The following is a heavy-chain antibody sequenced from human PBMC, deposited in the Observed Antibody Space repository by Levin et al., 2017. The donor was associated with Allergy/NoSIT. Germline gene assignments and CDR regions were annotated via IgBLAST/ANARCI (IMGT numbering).Heavy chain of an antibody. CDR3: ARHDWGSGWFDP. CDR2: TYYRSKWYN. Sequence: SQTLSLTCAISGDSVSRTSAAWNWIRQSPSRGLEWLGRTYYRSKWYNDYAVSVKSRITVNPDTSKNQFSLQLESVTPEDTAVYYCARHDWGSGWFDPWGQGTLVIVSS. J-gene: IGHJ5*02. D-gene: IGHD2-21*01. CDR1: GDSVSRTSAA. V-gene: IGHV6-1*01.